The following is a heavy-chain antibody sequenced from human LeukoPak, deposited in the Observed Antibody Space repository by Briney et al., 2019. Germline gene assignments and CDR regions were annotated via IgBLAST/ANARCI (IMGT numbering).Heavy chain of an antibody. D-gene: IGHD2-15*01. CDR2: ISYDGSNK. Sequence: GGSLRLSCAASGFTFSSYAMHWVRQAPGKGLVWVAVISYDGSNKYYADSVKGRFTISRDNSKNTLYLQMNSLRAEDTAVYYCARTMASMVAALGWFDPWGQGTLVTVSS. V-gene: IGHV3-30-3*01. CDR3: ARTMASMVAALGWFDP. CDR1: GFTFSSYA. J-gene: IGHJ5*02.